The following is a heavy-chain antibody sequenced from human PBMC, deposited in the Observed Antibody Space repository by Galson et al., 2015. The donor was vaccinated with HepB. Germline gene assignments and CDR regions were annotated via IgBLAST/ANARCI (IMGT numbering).Heavy chain of an antibody. V-gene: IGHV3-33*01. Sequence: SLRLSCAASGFTCSSYGMHWVRQAPGKGLEWVAVIWYDGSNKYYADSVKGRFTISRDNSKNTLYLQMNSLRAEDTAVYYCARARKPILEWLLYSYGMDVWGQGTTVTVSS. CDR3: ARARKPILEWLLYSYGMDV. J-gene: IGHJ6*02. CDR2: IWYDGSNK. D-gene: IGHD3-3*01. CDR1: GFTCSSYG.